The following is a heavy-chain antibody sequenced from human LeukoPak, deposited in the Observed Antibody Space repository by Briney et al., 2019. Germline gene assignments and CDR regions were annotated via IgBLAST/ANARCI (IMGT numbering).Heavy chain of an antibody. CDR3: ARFTNNDYSAAPNY. CDR1: GYTFSSYS. D-gene: IGHD1-1*01. V-gene: IGHV3-48*04. Sequence: GGSLRLSCAASGYTFSSYSMNWVRQAPGKGLEWVSYISSSSSTIYYADSVKGRFTISRDNARNSLYLQVNSLRAEDTAVYYCARFTNNDYSAAPNYWGQGTLVTVSS. J-gene: IGHJ4*02. CDR2: ISSSSSTI.